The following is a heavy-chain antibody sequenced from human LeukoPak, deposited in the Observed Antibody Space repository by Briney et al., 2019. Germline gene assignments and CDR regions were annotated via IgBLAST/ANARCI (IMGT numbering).Heavy chain of an antibody. CDR2: IYTSGST. Sequence: PSETLSLTCTVAGGSTSSYYWSWIRQPPGKGLEWIGYIYTSGSTNYNPSLKSRVTISVDTSKNQFSLKLSSVTAADTAVYYCARHEGRGSSWYYLDYWGQGTLVTVSS. CDR3: ARHEGRGSSWYYLDY. D-gene: IGHD6-13*01. J-gene: IGHJ4*02. V-gene: IGHV4-4*09. CDR1: GGSTSSYY.